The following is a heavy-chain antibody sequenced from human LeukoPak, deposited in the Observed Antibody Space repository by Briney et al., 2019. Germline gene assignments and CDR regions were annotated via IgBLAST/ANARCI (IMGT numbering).Heavy chain of an antibody. J-gene: IGHJ4*02. V-gene: IGHV4-4*07. CDR1: GGSINNYF. D-gene: IGHD1-14*01. CDR2: IYSSGST. Sequence: SETLSLTCTVSGGSINNYFWSWIRQPAGEGLEWIGRIYSSGSTTYNPSLKSRVTLSVDTSKNQFSLKLTSVTAADTAVYYCARDGTYNNYDCWGQGTLVTVSS. CDR3: ARDGTYNNYDC.